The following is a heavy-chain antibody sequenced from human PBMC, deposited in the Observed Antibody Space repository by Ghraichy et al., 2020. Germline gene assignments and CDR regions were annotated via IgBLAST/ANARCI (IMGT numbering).Heavy chain of an antibody. CDR3: ARDWKGMDV. D-gene: IGHD1-1*01. J-gene: IGHJ6*02. Sequence: GESLNISCAASGFTFSSYAMHWVRQAPGKGLEWVEVIWYDGSNKYYADSVKGRFTISRDNSKNTLYLQMNSLRGEDTAVHYCARDWKGMDVWGQGTTVTVSS. V-gene: IGHV3-33*01. CDR2: IWYDGSNK. CDR1: GFTFSSYA.